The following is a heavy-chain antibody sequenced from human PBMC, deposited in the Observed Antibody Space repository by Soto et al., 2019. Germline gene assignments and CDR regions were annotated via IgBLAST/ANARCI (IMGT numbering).Heavy chain of an antibody. D-gene: IGHD3-22*01. Sequence: SVKVSCKASGGTFGSYAISWVRQAPGQGLEWMGGIIPIFGTANYAQKFQGRVTITADESTSTAYMELSSLRSEDTAVYYCARALDRYDSSGYNLGYYFDYWGQGTLVTVSS. J-gene: IGHJ4*02. CDR1: GGTFGSYA. CDR3: ARALDRYDSSGYNLGYYFDY. V-gene: IGHV1-69*13. CDR2: IIPIFGTA.